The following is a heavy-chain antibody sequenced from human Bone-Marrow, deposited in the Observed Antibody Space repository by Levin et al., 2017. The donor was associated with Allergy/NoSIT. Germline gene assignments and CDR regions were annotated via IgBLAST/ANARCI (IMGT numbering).Heavy chain of an antibody. D-gene: IGHD6-25*01. CDR1: GFTFSDYY. J-gene: IGHJ6*02. Sequence: GGSLRLSCAASGFTFSDYYMSWIRQAPGKGLEWISYISSTSSETNYADSVKGRFTISRDNAKNSLFLQMNSLRAEDTAIDYCARDRTAASGAFFYYAFDVWGQGTTVAVSS. CDR2: ISSTSSET. CDR3: ARDRTAASGAFFYYAFDV. V-gene: IGHV3-11*05.